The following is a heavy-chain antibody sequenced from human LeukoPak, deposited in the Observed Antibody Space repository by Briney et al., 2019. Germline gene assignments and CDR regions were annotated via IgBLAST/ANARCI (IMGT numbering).Heavy chain of an antibody. CDR1: GSIFISCA. CDR2: ISGSAGST. J-gene: IGHJ6*02. V-gene: IGHV3-23*01. CDR3: AKDIGLYYYDSSVTLDV. Sequence: GGSLRLSCAASGSIFISCAMSWVRQAPGKGLEWVSGISGSAGSTYYADSVKGRFTISRDNSKNTLYLQMNSLRAEDTAVYYCAKDIGLYYYDSSVTLDVWGQGTTVTVSS. D-gene: IGHD3-22*01.